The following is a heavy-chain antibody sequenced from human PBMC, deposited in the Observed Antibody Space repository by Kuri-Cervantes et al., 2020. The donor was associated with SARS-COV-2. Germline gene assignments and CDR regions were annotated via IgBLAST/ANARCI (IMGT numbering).Heavy chain of an antibody. D-gene: IGHD2-15*01. CDR1: GYSFTSYW. CDR2: IYPGDSDT. CDR3: ARPGYCSGGSCYSLYY. V-gene: IGHV5-51*01. J-gene: IGHJ4*02. Sequence: KVSCKGSGYSFTSYWIGWVRQMPGKSLEWMGIIYPGDSDTRYSPSFQGQVTISADKSISTAYLQWSSLKASDTAMYYCARPGYCSGGSCYSLYYWGQGTLVTVSS.